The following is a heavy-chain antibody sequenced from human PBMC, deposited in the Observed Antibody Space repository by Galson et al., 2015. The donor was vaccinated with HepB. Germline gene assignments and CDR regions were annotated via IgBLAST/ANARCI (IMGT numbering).Heavy chain of an antibody. CDR1: GFIFSKYA. V-gene: IGHV3-23*01. Sequence: YLRLSCAASGFIFSKYAMNWVRQAPGKGLEWVSIISGGAGDTYSKYAASVKGRFAISRDNSKNIPYLEMNSLRDEDTAVYYCGKCTSRSGCFGLHLEYWGQGTLVTVSS. CDR2: ISGGAGDT. D-gene: IGHD6-25*01. J-gene: IGHJ4*02. CDR3: GKCTSRSGCFGLHLEY.